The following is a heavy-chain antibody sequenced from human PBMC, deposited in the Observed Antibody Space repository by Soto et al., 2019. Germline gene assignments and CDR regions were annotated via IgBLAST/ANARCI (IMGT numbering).Heavy chain of an antibody. CDR1: GFTFSSYA. Sequence: EVQLLESGGGSVQPGGSLRLSCAASGFTFSSYAMSWVRQAPGKGLEWVSGISGSGGSTYYVDSVKGRFTISRDKSKNTLYLQINSLIAEDTAVYYCAKDFGYNYGYDAFDIWGQGTMVTVSS. J-gene: IGHJ3*02. D-gene: IGHD5-18*01. CDR3: AKDFGYNYGYDAFDI. CDR2: ISGSGGST. V-gene: IGHV3-23*01.